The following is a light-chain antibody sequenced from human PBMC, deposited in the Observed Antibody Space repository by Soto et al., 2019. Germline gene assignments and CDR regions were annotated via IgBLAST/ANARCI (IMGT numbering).Light chain of an antibody. Sequence: EIVLTQSPGTLSLSPGEGATLSCRASQSVGKNYLAWYQHKSGQAPRLLIHGASNRATGIPARFSGSGSGTDFTLTISRLEPEDFVAYYCQQYATDPLTFGGGTKVDIK. CDR2: GAS. J-gene: IGKJ4*01. V-gene: IGKV3-20*01. CDR1: QSVGKNY. CDR3: QQYATDPLT.